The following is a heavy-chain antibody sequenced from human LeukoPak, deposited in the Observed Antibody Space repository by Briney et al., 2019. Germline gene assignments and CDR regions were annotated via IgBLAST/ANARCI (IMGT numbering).Heavy chain of an antibody. D-gene: IGHD1-26*01. Sequence: PGGSLRLSCAASGFTFTNYSMNWVRQAPGKGLEWVANIKQDGSTKHYADSLKGRFTISRDNPKNSLYLQMNNLRADDTAVYYCTRDTDGSLDYWGQGILVTVAS. CDR1: GFTFTNYS. V-gene: IGHV3-7*01. J-gene: IGHJ4*02. CDR2: IKQDGSTK. CDR3: TRDTDGSLDY.